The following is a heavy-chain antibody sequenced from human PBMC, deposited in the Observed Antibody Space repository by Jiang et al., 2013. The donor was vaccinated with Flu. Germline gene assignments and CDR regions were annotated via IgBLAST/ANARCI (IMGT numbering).Heavy chain of an antibody. CDR3: ARGEGWIQLWFFF. V-gene: IGHV1-2*04. CDR1: GYTFTGYY. Sequence: SGAEVKKPGASVKVSCKASGYTFTGYYMHWVRQAPGQGLEWMGWINPNSGGTNYAQKFQGWVTMTRDTSISTAYMELSRLRSDDTAVYYCARGEGWIQLWFFFWGQGTLVTVSS. D-gene: IGHD5-18*01. CDR2: INPNSGGT. J-gene: IGHJ4*02.